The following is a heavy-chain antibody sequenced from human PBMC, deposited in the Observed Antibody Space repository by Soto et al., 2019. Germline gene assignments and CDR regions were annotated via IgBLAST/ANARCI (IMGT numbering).Heavy chain of an antibody. CDR1: GDSVSSGSYY. Sequence: PSETLSLTCTVSGDSVSSGSYYWSWIRQPPGEGLEWIGYIYYSGSTNYNPSLKSRVTMSMDTSKNQFSLKLSFVTAADTAVYYCARGGPGPRYYWGQGALVT. CDR2: IYYSGST. CDR3: ARGGPGPRYY. J-gene: IGHJ4*02. V-gene: IGHV4-61*01.